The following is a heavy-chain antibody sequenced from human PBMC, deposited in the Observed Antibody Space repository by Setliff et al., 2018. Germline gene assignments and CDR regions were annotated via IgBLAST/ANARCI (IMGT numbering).Heavy chain of an antibody. J-gene: IGHJ4*02. Sequence: GGSLRLSCAASGFTFSTYRMHWVRQAPGKGLEWVAVIWDDGVKKYHADPVRGRFTISRDNSKNTLYLQMNSLRPEDTAVYYCARTCSGSGCYAGLESWGQGTPVTVSS. D-gene: IGHD2-15*01. CDR1: GFTFSTYR. CDR2: IWDDGVKK. V-gene: IGHV3-33*08. CDR3: ARTCSGSGCYAGLES.